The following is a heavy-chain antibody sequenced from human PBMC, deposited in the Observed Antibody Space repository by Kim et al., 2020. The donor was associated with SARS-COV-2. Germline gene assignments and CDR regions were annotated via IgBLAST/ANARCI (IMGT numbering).Heavy chain of an antibody. D-gene: IGHD3-10*01. CDR2: IYYSGST. CDR3: ARDRLTYGPTYGSGSYYLEL. V-gene: IGHV4-59*13. Sequence: SETLSLTCTVSGGSISSYYWSWIRQPPGKGLEWIGYIYYSGSTNYNPSLKSRFTISVDTSKNQFSLKLSSVTAADTAVYYCARDRLTYGPTYGSGSYYLELWGRGTLVTVSS. CDR1: GGSISSYY. J-gene: IGHJ2*01.